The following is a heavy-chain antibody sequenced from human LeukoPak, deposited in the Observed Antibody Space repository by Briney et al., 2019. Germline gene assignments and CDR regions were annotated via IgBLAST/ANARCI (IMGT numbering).Heavy chain of an antibody. CDR1: GCTFTSYY. V-gene: IGHV1-2*02. CDR3: ARVKTMIIVVSLFDY. Sequence: ASVKVSCKASGCTFTSYYMHWVRQAPGQGLEWMGWINPNSGSTNYAQQFQGRLTMTRDTSISTAYMELSRLRSDDTAVYYCARVKTMIIVVSLFDYWGQGTLVTVSS. D-gene: IGHD3-22*01. J-gene: IGHJ4*02. CDR2: INPNSGST.